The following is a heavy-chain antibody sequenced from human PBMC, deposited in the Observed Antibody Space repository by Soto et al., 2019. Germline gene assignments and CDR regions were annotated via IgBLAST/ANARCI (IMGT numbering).Heavy chain of an antibody. V-gene: IGHV4-59*01. J-gene: IGHJ4*02. CDR2: IYYSGST. CDR1: GGSISSYY. CDR3: ASARPYDYSFLYFDY. Sequence: PSETLSLTCTVSGGSISSYYWSWIRQPPGKGLEWIGYIYYSGSTNYNPSLKSRVTISVDTSKNQFSLKLSSVTAADTAVYYCASARPYDYSFLYFDYWGQGTLVTVSS. D-gene: IGHD4-4*01.